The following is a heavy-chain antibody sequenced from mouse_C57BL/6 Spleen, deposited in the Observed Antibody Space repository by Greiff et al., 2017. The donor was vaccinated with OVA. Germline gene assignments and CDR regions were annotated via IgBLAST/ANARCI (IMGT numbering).Heavy chain of an antibody. CDR2: IAPSDSYT. Sequence: QVQLQQPGAELVMPGASVKLSCKASGYTFTSYWMHWVKQRPGQGLEWIGEIAPSDSYTNYTQKLQGKSTLTVDKSSSTANMQRSSLTSEDAAVYYCARGYDYHYFDYWGQGTTLTVSS. CDR3: ARGYDYHYFDY. CDR1: GYTFTSYW. V-gene: IGHV1-69*01. D-gene: IGHD2-4*01. J-gene: IGHJ2*01.